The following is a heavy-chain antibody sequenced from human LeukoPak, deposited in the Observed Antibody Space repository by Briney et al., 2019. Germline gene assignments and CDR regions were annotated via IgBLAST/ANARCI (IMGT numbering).Heavy chain of an antibody. V-gene: IGHV4-4*07. D-gene: IGHD3-22*01. CDR2: IYTSGST. J-gene: IGHJ6*03. CDR1: GGSISSYY. CDR3: ARDGSDGSVVPHYYYYMDV. Sequence: SETLSLTCTVSGGSISSYYWSWIRQPAGKGLEWIGRIYTSGSTNYNPSLKSRVTMSVDTSKNQFSLKLSSVTAADTAVYYCARDGSDGSVVPHYYYYMDVWGKGTTVTVSS.